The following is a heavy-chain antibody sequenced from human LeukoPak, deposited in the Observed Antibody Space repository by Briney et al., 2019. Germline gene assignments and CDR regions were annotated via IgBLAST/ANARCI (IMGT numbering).Heavy chain of an antibody. CDR3: ARENRDIAAADWFDP. D-gene: IGHD6-13*01. CDR2: INSDGSST. CDR1: GFTFSSYW. J-gene: IGHJ5*02. Sequence: PGGSLRLSCAASGFTFSSYWMHWVRHAPGKGLVWVLRINSDGSSTSYADSVKGRFTISRDNAKNTLYLQMNSLRAEDTAVYYCARENRDIAAADWFDPWGQGTLVTVSS. V-gene: IGHV3-74*01.